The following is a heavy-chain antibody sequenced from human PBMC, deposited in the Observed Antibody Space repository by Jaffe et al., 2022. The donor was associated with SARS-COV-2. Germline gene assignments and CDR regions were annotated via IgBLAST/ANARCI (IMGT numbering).Heavy chain of an antibody. CDR3: ARYEVDIVATAVGPFDY. CDR1: GGSISSSSYY. CDR2: IYYSGST. D-gene: IGHD5-12*01. Sequence: QLQLQESGPGLVKPSETLSLTCTVSGGSISSSSYYWGWIRQPPGKGLEWIGSIYYSGSTYYNPSLKSRVTISVDTSKNQFSLKLSSVTAADTAVYYCARYEVDIVATAVGPFDYWGQGTLVTVSS. J-gene: IGHJ4*02. V-gene: IGHV4-39*01.